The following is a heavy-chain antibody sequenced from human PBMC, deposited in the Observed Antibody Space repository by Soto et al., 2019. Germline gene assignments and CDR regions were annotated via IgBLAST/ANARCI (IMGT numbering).Heavy chain of an antibody. J-gene: IGHJ4*03. D-gene: IGHD2-2*01. CDR2: ISYDGISK. CDR1: GFTFSRFS. Sequence: GWSLRLSCAASGFTFSRFSMHLVRQAPGKGLEWVAFISYDGISKYYADSVKGRFAISRDNSKNTLYLQMYSLRPEDTAVYYSVREGTMAHQGFEQWGEGSLVTVSS. V-gene: IGHV3-30*09. CDR3: VREGTMAHQGFEQ.